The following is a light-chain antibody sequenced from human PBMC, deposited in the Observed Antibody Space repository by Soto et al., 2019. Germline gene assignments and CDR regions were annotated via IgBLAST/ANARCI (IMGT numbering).Light chain of an antibody. V-gene: IGKV3-11*01. CDR1: QSISTN. J-gene: IGKJ4*01. Sequence: EIVLTQSPATLSLSPGERATLSCRASQSISTNLAWYRQNSGQAPRLLIYEASNRATGIPARFSASGSGTDFTLTISRLESEDSAVYYCQHYGSSPGLTFGGGTKVDIK. CDR2: EAS. CDR3: QHYGSSPGLT.